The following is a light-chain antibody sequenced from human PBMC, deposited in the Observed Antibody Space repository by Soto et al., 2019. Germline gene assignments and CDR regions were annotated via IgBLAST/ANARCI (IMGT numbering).Light chain of an antibody. Sequence: DIQMTQSPSILSASVADRVTITCRASQNIGRWLAWYQQKPGKAPKLLIYTASSLESGVPSRFSDSGSGTEFTLTISSLQPDDFATYYCQHYYSYSWTFGQGTKVQIK. V-gene: IGKV1-5*03. CDR2: TAS. J-gene: IGKJ1*01. CDR3: QHYYSYSWT. CDR1: QNIGRW.